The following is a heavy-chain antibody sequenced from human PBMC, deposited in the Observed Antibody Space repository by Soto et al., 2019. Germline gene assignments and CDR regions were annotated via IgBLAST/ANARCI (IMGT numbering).Heavy chain of an antibody. Sequence: SETLSLTCAVSGYSISSGYYWGWIRQPPGKGLEWIGSIYHSGSTYYNPSLKSRVTISVDTSKNQFSLKLSSVTAADTAVYYCARVRVTIIVVVITPCAFDICRQGTMVTVSS. CDR3: ARVRVTIIVVVITPCAFDI. V-gene: IGHV4-38-2*01. CDR2: IYHSGST. J-gene: IGHJ3*02. CDR1: GYSISSGYY. D-gene: IGHD3-22*01.